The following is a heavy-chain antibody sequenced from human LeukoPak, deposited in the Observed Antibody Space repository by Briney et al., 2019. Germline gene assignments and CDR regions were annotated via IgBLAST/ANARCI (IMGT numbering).Heavy chain of an antibody. J-gene: IGHJ6*03. V-gene: IGHV3-66*01. CDR3: ASRGATSWGYYYYYMDV. Sequence: GGSLRLSCAASEFSVGSNYMTWVRQAPGKGLEWVSLIYSGGSTYYADSVKGRFTISRDNPKNTLYLQMNSLRAEDTAVYYCASRGATSWGYYYYYMDVWGKGTTVTVSS. CDR1: EFSVGSNY. D-gene: IGHD3-16*01. CDR2: IYSGGST.